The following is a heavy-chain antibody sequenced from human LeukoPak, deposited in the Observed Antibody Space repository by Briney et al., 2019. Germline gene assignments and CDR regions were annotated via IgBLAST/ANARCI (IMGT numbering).Heavy chain of an antibody. CDR1: GFTFGNYG. D-gene: IGHD6-19*01. V-gene: IGHV3-23*01. J-gene: IGHJ4*02. Sequence: GGSLRLSCAASGFTFGNYGLSWVRQAPGKGPEWVSAISASDRRTYYADSVKGRFTISRDNSKNTLYLQMNSLRAEDTAIYYCAKTHLPGIAVTGPDYWGQGTLVTVSS. CDR2: ISASDRRT. CDR3: AKTHLPGIAVTGPDY.